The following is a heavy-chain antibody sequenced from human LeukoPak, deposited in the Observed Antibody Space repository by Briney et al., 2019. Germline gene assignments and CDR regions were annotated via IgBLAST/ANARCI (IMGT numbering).Heavy chain of an antibody. CDR3: ARLLWFGEFVFDY. J-gene: IGHJ4*02. V-gene: IGHV4-39*01. D-gene: IGHD3-10*01. Sequence: PSETLSLTCTVSGVSISSSSYYWGWIRQPPGKGLEWIGSIYYSGSTYYNPSLKSRVTISVDTSKNQFSLKLSSVTAADTAVYYCARLLWFGEFVFDYWGQGTLVTVSS. CDR2: IYYSGST. CDR1: GVSISSSSYY.